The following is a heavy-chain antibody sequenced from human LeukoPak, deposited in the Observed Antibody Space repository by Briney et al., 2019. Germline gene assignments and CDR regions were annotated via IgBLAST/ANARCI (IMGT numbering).Heavy chain of an antibody. D-gene: IGHD3-10*01. CDR2: INTNTGNP. Sequence: ASVKVSCKASGYTFTSYAMNWVRQAPGQGLERMGWINTNTGNPTYAQGFTGRFVFSLDTSVSTAYLQISSLKAEDTAVYYCARGTYGSGSRTYYYYYYMDVWGKGTTVTVSS. V-gene: IGHV7-4-1*02. J-gene: IGHJ6*03. CDR1: GYTFTSYA. CDR3: ARGTYGSGSRTYYYYYYMDV.